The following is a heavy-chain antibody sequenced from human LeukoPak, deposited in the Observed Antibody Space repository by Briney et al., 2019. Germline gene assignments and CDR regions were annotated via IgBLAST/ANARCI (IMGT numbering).Heavy chain of an antibody. D-gene: IGHD6-13*01. CDR3: AKHSSSYYYGMDV. V-gene: IGHV3-23*01. CDR2: ISDSGTNT. J-gene: IGHJ6*02. Sequence: GGSLRLSCAASGSTFSSSAMSWVRQAPGKGLEWVSAISDSGTNTHYADSVKGRFTISRDNSRNTLFLQMNSLRAEDTAVYYCAKHSSSYYYGMDVWGQGTTVTVSS. CDR1: GSTFSSSA.